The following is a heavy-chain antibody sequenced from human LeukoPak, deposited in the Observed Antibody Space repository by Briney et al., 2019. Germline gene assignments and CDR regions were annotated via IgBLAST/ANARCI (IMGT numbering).Heavy chain of an antibody. D-gene: IGHD2-15*01. Sequence: KPGGSLRLSCAASGFSFSNYKMIWVRQAPGKGLEWVSSISSSSSYIYYADSVKGRFTISRDNAKNSLYLQMNSLRAEDTAVYYCASSGDEDYGDAFDIWGQGTMVTVSS. V-gene: IGHV3-21*01. CDR3: ASSGDEDYGDAFDI. J-gene: IGHJ3*02. CDR1: GFSFSNYK. CDR2: ISSSSSYI.